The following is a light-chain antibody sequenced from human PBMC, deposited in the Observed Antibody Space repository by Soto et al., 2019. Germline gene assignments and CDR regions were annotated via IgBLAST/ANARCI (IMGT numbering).Light chain of an antibody. J-gene: IGLJ1*01. CDR1: SSDIGAYNF. CDR2: DVS. V-gene: IGLV2-14*01. Sequence: QSVLTQPASVSGSPGQSITISCTGTSSDIGAYNFVSWYQQHPGKAPKLMIYDVSNRPSGVSDRFSGFKSGDTASLTISGLQAEDEADYYCTSYTTSGSYVFGTGTKLTVL. CDR3: TSYTTSGSYV.